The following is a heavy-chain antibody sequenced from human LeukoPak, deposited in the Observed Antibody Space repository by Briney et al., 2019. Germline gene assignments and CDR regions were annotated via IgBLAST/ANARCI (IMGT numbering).Heavy chain of an antibody. Sequence: GGSLRLSCAASGFTFSSYSMNWVRQAPGKGLEWVSSISSSSSYIYYADSVKGRFTISRDNAKNSLYLQMNSLRAEDTAVYYCASITMVRGVNWWFDPWGQGTLVTVSS. V-gene: IGHV3-21*01. CDR3: ASITMVRGVNWWFDP. D-gene: IGHD3-10*01. J-gene: IGHJ5*02. CDR2: ISSSSSYI. CDR1: GFTFSSYS.